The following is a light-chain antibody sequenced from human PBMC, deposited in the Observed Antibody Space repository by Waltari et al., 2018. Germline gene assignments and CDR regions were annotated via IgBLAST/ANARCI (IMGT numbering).Light chain of an antibody. CDR3: SSYTSSSTYVV. J-gene: IGLJ2*01. V-gene: IGLV2-14*01. CDR1: SSDVGGYNY. CDR2: DVS. Sequence: QSALTQPASVSGSPGQSITISCTGTSSDVGGYNYASWYQQHPGKAPKLMIYDVSKRPSGVSNRFSGSKSGNTASLTISALQAEDEADYYCSSYTSSSTYVVFGGGTKLTVL.